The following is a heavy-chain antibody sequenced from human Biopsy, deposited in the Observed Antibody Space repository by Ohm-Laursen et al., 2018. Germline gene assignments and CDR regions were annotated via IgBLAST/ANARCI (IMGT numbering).Heavy chain of an antibody. V-gene: IGHV1-69*13. Sequence: PSVSASRTLSGGTFGIYAISWVRQAPGQWLGWKGGIIMFFRTVNYAQKFQGRLSFTADESTTTAYKKLSSLRSEDTAIYDCAPQTPRDPAILTGGYHYDIAVWGQGTTVTVSS. CDR3: APQTPRDPAILTGGYHYDIAV. D-gene: IGHD3-9*01. J-gene: IGHJ6*02. CDR2: IIMFFRTV. CDR1: GGTFGIYA.